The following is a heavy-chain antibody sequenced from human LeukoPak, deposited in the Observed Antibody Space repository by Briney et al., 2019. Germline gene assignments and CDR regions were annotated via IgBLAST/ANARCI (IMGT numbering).Heavy chain of an antibody. V-gene: IGHV4-34*01. J-gene: IGHJ4*02. D-gene: IGHD3-10*01. CDR3: ARATASGSGRAYDH. Sequence: SETLSLTCAVYGESMIGHYWSWIRQPPGKRLEWIGEIHHSGSTNSNPSLKNRLTMSIDMSKNQFYLKLRSVTAADTAVYYCARATASGSGRAYDHWAQGTLVPVSS. CDR1: GESMIGHY. CDR2: IHHSGST.